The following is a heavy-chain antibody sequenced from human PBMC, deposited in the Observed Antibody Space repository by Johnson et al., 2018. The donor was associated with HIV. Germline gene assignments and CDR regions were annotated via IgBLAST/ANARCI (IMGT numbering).Heavy chain of an antibody. Sequence: EVLLFESGGGLVQPGGSLRLSCAASGFTVSSNYMSWVRQAPGKGLEWVSVIYSGGSTYYADSVKGRFTISRDNSKNTLYLQMNSLRAEDTAVYYCARVHGGATRAKGAFDIWGQGTMVTVSS. V-gene: IGHV3-66*02. D-gene: IGHD1-26*01. CDR3: ARVHGGATRAKGAFDI. J-gene: IGHJ3*02. CDR2: IYSGGST. CDR1: GFTVSSNY.